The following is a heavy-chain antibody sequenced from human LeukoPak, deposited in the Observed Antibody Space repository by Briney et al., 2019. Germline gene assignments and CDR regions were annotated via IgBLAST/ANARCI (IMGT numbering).Heavy chain of an antibody. CDR2: INPNSGGT. D-gene: IGHD6-13*01. V-gene: IGHV1-2*04. Sequence: ASVKVPCKASGYTFTGYYMHWVRQAPGQGLEWMGWINPNSGGTNYAQKFQGWVTMTRDTSISTAYMELSRLRSDDTAAYYCAREGIAAAGTRVNFQHWGQGTLVTVSS. J-gene: IGHJ1*01. CDR3: AREGIAAAGTRVNFQH. CDR1: GYTFTGYY.